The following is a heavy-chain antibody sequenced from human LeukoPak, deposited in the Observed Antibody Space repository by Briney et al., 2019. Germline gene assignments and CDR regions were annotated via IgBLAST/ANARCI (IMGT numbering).Heavy chain of an antibody. CDR1: GFTFSSYV. CDR2: ISGSGGST. CDR3: AKSPSSSWYESFDY. V-gene: IGHV3-23*01. D-gene: IGHD6-13*01. Sequence: GGSLRLSCAASGFTFSSYVLSWVRQAPGKGLEWVSGISGSGGSTYYAESVKGRFTISRDNSKNTLYLQMNSLRAEDTAVYYCAKSPSSSWYESFDYWGQGTLVTVSS. J-gene: IGHJ4*02.